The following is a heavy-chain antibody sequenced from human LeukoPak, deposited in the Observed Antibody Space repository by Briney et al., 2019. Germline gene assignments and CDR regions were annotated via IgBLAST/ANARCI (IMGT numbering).Heavy chain of an antibody. V-gene: IGHV3-21*01. CDR1: GFTFSSYS. D-gene: IGHD6-13*01. Sequence: ETGGSLRLSCAASGFTFSSYSMNWVRQAPGKGLEWVSSISSSSSYIYYADSVKGRFTISRDNAKNSLYLQMNSLRAEDTAVYYCARERVGGTRHSSWPEPFDYWGQGTLVTVSS. CDR2: ISSSSSYI. CDR3: ARERVGGTRHSSWPEPFDY. J-gene: IGHJ4*02.